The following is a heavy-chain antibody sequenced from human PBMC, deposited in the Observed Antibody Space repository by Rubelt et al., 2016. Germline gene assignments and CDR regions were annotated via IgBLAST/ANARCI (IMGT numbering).Heavy chain of an antibody. CDR2: IYRSAST. Sequence: PSETLSLTCTVSGFSMSSGYYWGWIRQPPGKGLEWIASIYRSASTYYNPSLKSRVTISVDTSKNQFSLKLSAVTAADTAVYYCASARLHGVGDWFDPWGQGTLVTVSS. CDR3: ASARLHGVGDWFDP. D-gene: IGHD3-16*01. CDR1: GFSMSSGYY. V-gene: IGHV4-38-2*02. J-gene: IGHJ5*02.